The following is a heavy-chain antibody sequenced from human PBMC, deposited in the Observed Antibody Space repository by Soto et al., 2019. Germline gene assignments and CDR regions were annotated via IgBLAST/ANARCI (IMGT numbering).Heavy chain of an antibody. CDR3: ARVRDNWNTDLFDY. V-gene: IGHV3-30-3*01. CDR1: GFTFSSYA. D-gene: IGHD1-20*01. J-gene: IGHJ4*02. Sequence: QVQLVESGGGVVQPGRSLRLSCAASGFTFSSYAMHWVRQAPGKGLEWVAVISYDGSNKYYADSVKGRFTISRDNSKNTLYLQMNSLRAEDTAVYYCARVRDNWNTDLFDYWGQGTLVTVSS. CDR2: ISYDGSNK.